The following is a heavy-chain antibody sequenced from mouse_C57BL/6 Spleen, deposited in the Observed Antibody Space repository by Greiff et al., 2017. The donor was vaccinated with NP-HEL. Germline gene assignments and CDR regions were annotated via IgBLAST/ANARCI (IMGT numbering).Heavy chain of an antibody. J-gene: IGHJ4*01. CDR1: GFSFNTYA. V-gene: IGHV10-1*01. CDR3: VRRGGYDDAMDY. Sequence: EVKLVESGGGLVQPKGSLKLSCAASGFSFNTYAMNWVRQAPGKGLEWVARIRSKSNNYATYYADSVKDRFTISRDDSESMLYLQMNNLKTEDTAMYYCVRRGGYDDAMDYWGQGTSVTVSS. CDR2: IRSKSNNYAT. D-gene: IGHD2-14*01.